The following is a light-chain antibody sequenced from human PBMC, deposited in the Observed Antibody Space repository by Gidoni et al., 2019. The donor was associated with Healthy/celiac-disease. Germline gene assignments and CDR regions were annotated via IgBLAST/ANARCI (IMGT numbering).Light chain of an antibody. Sequence: SSLSASVGDRVTITCQASQDISNYLNWYQQKPGKAPKLLIYDASNLETGVPSSFSGSGSGTDFTFTISSLQPEEIATYYCQQYDNLPPLTFGGGTKVEIK. J-gene: IGKJ4*01. CDR3: QQYDNLPPLT. CDR1: QDISNY. CDR2: DAS. V-gene: IGKV1-33*01.